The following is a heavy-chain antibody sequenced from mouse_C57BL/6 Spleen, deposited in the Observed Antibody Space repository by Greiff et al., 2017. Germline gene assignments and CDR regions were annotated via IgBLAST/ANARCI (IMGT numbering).Heavy chain of an antibody. CDR1: GYTFTSYG. CDR3: ARKGPYGYDGYYDAMDY. V-gene: IGHV1-81*01. D-gene: IGHD2-2*01. CDR2: IYPRSGNT. Sequence: VQLQQSGAELARPGASVKLSCKASGYTFTSYGISWVKQRTGQGLEWIGEIYPRSGNTYYNEKFKGKATLTADKSSSTAYMELRSLTSEDSAVYFCARKGPYGYDGYYDAMDYWGQGTSVTVSS. J-gene: IGHJ4*01.